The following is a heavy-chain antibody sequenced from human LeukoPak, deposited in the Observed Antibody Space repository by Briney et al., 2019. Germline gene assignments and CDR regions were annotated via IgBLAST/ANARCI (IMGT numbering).Heavy chain of an antibody. CDR1: GGSISSSSYY. J-gene: IGHJ4*02. Sequence: SETLSLTCTVSGGSISSSSYYWGWIRQPPGKGLEWIGSIYYSGGTYYNPSLKSRVTISVDTSKNQFSLKLSSVTAADTAVYYCARDGGLHFDYWGQGTLVTVSS. D-gene: IGHD3-16*01. CDR3: ARDGGLHFDY. V-gene: IGHV4-39*07. CDR2: IYYSGGT.